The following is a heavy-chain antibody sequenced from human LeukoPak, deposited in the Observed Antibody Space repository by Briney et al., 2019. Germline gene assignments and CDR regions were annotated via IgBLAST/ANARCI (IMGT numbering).Heavy chain of an antibody. J-gene: IGHJ6*02. CDR1: GFTFSSYA. Sequence: GRSLRLSCAASGFTFSSYAMHWVRQAPGKGPEWVAVISYDGSNKYYADSVKGRFTISRDNSKNTLYLQMNSLRAEDTAVYYCARDRVITVTNTIMDVWGQGTTVTVSS. V-gene: IGHV3-30-3*01. D-gene: IGHD4-17*01. CDR2: ISYDGSNK. CDR3: ARDRVITVTNTIMDV.